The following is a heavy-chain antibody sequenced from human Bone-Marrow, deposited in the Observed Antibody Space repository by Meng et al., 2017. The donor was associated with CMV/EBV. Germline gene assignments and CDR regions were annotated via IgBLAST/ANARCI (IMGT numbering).Heavy chain of an antibody. CDR3: ARCREWLRPHPDDMDV. Sequence: LSLTCAASGFTFSDYYMSWIRQAPGKGLEWVSYISSSGSTIYYADSVKGRFTISRDNTKKSLYLQMNSLRAEDTAVYYCARCREWLRPHPDDMDVWGQGTTVTVSS. D-gene: IGHD5-12*01. J-gene: IGHJ6*01. CDR1: GFTFSDYY. V-gene: IGHV3-11*04. CDR2: ISSSGSTI.